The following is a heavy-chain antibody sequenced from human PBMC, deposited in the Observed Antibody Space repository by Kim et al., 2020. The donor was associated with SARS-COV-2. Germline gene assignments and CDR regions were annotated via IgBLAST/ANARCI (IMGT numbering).Heavy chain of an antibody. CDR1: GYTFTSYG. CDR3: ARGLVVVVAATSTHYYYYGMDV. V-gene: IGHV1-18*01. J-gene: IGHJ6*02. D-gene: IGHD2-15*01. Sequence: ASVKVSCKASGYTFTSYGISWVRQAPGQGLEWMGWISAYNGNTNYAQKLQGRVTMTTDTSTSTAYMELGNLRSDDTAVYYCARGLVVVVAATSTHYYYYGMDVWGQGTTVTVSS. CDR2: ISAYNGNT.